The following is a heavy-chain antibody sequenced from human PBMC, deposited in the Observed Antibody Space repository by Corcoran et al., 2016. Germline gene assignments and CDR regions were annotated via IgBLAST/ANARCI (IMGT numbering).Heavy chain of an antibody. CDR2: MNPNSGNT. CDR1: GYTFTSYD. J-gene: IGHJ5*02. V-gene: IGHV1-8*01. D-gene: IGHD3-10*01. Sequence: QVQLVQSGAEVKKPGASVKVSCKASGYTFTSYDINWVRQATGQGLEWMGWMNPNSGNTGYAQKFQGRVTMTRNTSISTAYMELSSLRSEDTAVYYCARVVLPKIWFGELFVDWFDPWGQGTLVTVSS. CDR3: ARVVLPKIWFGELFVDWFDP.